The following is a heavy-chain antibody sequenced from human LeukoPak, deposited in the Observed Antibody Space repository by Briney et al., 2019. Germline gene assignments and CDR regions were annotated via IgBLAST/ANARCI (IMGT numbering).Heavy chain of an antibody. Sequence: ASVKVSCKASGYTFTGYYMHWVRQAPGQGLEWMGWINPNSGGTNYAQKFQGRVTMTRDTSISTAYMELSRLRSDDTAVYYCARPLTGTDRGNLDYWGQGTLVTVSS. CDR3: ARPLTGTDRGNLDY. V-gene: IGHV1-2*02. CDR1: GYTFTGYY. CDR2: INPNSGGT. J-gene: IGHJ4*02. D-gene: IGHD1-20*01.